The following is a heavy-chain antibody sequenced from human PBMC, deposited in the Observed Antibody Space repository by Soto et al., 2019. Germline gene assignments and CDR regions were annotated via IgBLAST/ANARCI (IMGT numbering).Heavy chain of an antibody. CDR2: ISYDGSNK. Sequence: PGGSLRLSCAASGFTFSSYGMHWVRKAPGKGLEWVAVISYDGSNKYYADSVKGRFTIARDNSKNTLYLQMNSLRAEDTAVYYCAKGPDPYSSSWYLFDYWGQGTLVTVSS. CDR3: AKGPDPYSSSWYLFDY. CDR1: GFTFSSYG. J-gene: IGHJ4*02. D-gene: IGHD6-13*01. V-gene: IGHV3-30*18.